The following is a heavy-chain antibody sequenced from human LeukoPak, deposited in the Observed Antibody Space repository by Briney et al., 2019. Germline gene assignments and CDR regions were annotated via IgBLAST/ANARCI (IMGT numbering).Heavy chain of an antibody. CDR2: ISAYNGNT. Sequence: GASVKVSCKASGYTFISYGISWVRQAPGQGLEWMGWISAYNGNTIYAQKLQGRVSMTTDTSTSTAYMELRSLRSDDTAVYYCASGIVIVPTAPTHDAFDIWGQGTMVTVSS. V-gene: IGHV1-18*01. J-gene: IGHJ3*02. CDR1: GYTFISYG. CDR3: ASGIVIVPTAPTHDAFDI. D-gene: IGHD2-2*01.